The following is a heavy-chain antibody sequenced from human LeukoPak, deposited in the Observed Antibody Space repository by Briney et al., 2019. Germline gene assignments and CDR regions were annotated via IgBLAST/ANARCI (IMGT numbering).Heavy chain of an antibody. J-gene: IGHJ6*02. CDR1: GFTFSSYG. D-gene: IGHD6-13*01. V-gene: IGHV3-30*18. Sequence: GGSLRLSCAASGFTFSSYGMHWVRQAPGKGLEWVAVISYDGSNKYYADSVKGRYTISRDNSKNTLYLQMNSLRAEDTAVYYCAKEMSKGYSSSWGYYYYGMDVWGQGTTVTVSS. CDR2: ISYDGSNK. CDR3: AKEMSKGYSSSWGYYYYGMDV.